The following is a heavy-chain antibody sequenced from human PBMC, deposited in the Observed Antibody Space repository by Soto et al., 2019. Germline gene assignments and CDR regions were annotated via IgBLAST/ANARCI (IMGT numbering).Heavy chain of an antibody. D-gene: IGHD4-17*01. Sequence: WWSLRLSCSASVFTFSSYSMNWFRQAPGKGLEWVSSISSSSSYIYYADSVKGRFTISRDNAKNSLYLQMNSLRAEDTAVYYCAREHVFMTTVASADYWGQGTLVTVSS. CDR3: AREHVFMTTVASADY. J-gene: IGHJ4*02. CDR2: ISSSSSYI. CDR1: VFTFSSYS. V-gene: IGHV3-21*01.